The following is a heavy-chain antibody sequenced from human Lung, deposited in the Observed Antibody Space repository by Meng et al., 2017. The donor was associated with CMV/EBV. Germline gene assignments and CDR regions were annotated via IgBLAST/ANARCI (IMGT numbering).Heavy chain of an antibody. CDR3: AGDKGWSGYDV. Sequence: QVQLVQSGXEVQKXXXSLTLSCKASGYTFTDYYIHWVRQAPGQGLEWMGWINLNSGGTHDSQNFQGRVTMTTNTSISTAYMELSRLTSDDTAVYYCAGDKGWSGYDVWGHGTLVTVSS. CDR1: GYTFTDYY. CDR2: INLNSGGT. J-gene: IGHJ4*03. D-gene: IGHD3-3*01. V-gene: IGHV1-2*02.